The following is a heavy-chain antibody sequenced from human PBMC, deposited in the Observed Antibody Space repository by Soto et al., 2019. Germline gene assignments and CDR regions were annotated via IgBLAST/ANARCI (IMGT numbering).Heavy chain of an antibody. J-gene: IGHJ5*02. CDR1: GYTLNEVA. CDR3: TTYHGDYNFDH. D-gene: IGHD4-17*01. Sequence: QVQLVQSGAEVKKPGASVKVSCKVSGYTLNEVAMHWVRQAPGKGLEWLGGFEPDEAETIYAQHFQGRVTMTEDTSTDTVYMGLSSLRSEDTALYFCTTYHGDYNFDHWGQGTLVTVSS. V-gene: IGHV1-24*01. CDR2: FEPDEAET.